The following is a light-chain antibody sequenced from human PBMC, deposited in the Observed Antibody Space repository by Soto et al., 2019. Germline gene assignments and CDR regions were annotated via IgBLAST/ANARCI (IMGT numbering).Light chain of an antibody. V-gene: IGKV3-15*01. CDR3: QQYNNWPPWT. J-gene: IGKJ1*01. CDR1: QSVSSN. CDR2: GSS. Sequence: EIVMTQSPATLSVSPGERATLSCGASQSVSSNLAWYQQKPGQAPRLLIYGSSTRATGIPARFSGSGSGTEFTLTISSLQSEDFAVYYCQQYNNWPPWTFAQGTKVEIK.